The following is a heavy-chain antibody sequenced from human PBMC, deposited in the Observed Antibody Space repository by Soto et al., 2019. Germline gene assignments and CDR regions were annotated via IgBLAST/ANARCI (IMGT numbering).Heavy chain of an antibody. CDR2: ISSSSSYI. D-gene: IGHD6-6*01. CDR1: GFTFSSYS. V-gene: IGHV3-21*01. Sequence: EVQLVESGGGLVKPGGSLRLSCAASGFTFSSYSMNWVRQAPGKGLEWVSSISSSSSYIYYADSVKGRFIISRDNARNSLYLQMNCLRAEDTAVYYCARGGSSSDYYYYYMDVWGKGTTVTVSS. J-gene: IGHJ6*03. CDR3: ARGGSSSDYYYYYMDV.